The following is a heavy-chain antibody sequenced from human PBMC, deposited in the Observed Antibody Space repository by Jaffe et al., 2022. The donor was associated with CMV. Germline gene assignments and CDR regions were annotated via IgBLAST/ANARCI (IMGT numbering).Heavy chain of an antibody. CDR3: ARHDPNGVNYYYYYYMDV. CDR1: GGSISSYY. CDR2: IYYSGST. V-gene: IGHV4-59*08. D-gene: IGHD2-8*01. Sequence: QVQLQESGPGLVKPSETLSLTCTVSGGSISSYYWSWIRQPPGKGLEWIGYIYYSGSTNYNPSLKSRVTISVDTSKNQFSLKLSSVTAADTAVYYCARHDPNGVNYYYYYYMDVWGKGTTVTVSS. J-gene: IGHJ6*03.